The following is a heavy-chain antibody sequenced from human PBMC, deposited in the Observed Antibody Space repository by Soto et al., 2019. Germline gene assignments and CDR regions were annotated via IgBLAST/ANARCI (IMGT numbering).Heavy chain of an antibody. CDR3: TTEGALPGPDFDY. Sequence: EVQLVESGGGLVQPGGSLRLSCVASGFTFSDHYIDWVRQAPGKGLEWVGRTKDKANSYTAEYAASVKGRFTISRDDSKNTLYRQMNSLKTEDTAVYYCTTEGALPGPDFDYWGQGTLVTVSS. V-gene: IGHV3-72*01. CDR1: GFTFSDHY. J-gene: IGHJ4*02. CDR2: TKDKANSYTA. D-gene: IGHD3-16*01.